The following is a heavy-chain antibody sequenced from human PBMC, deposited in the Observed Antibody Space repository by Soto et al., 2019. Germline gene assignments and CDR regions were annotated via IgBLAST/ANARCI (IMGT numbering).Heavy chain of an antibody. CDR1: GFTFSSYG. Sequence: QVQLVESGGGVVQPGRSLRLSCAASGFTFSSYGMHWVRQAPGKGLEWVAVIWYDGSNKYYADSVKGRFTISRDNSKNTLYLQMNSLRAEDTAVYYCARAAWENWNPRRFDYWGQGTLVTVSS. CDR2: IWYDGSNK. V-gene: IGHV3-33*01. CDR3: ARAAWENWNPRRFDY. J-gene: IGHJ4*02. D-gene: IGHD1-1*01.